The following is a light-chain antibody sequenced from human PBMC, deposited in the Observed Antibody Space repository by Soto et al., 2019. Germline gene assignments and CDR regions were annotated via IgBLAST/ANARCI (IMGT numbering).Light chain of an antibody. V-gene: IGKV1-5*03. Sequence: DIQMTQSPSTLSGSVGDRVTITCLASQTISSWLAWYQQKPGKAPKLLIYKASTLKSGVPSRFSGSGSGTDFTLTISCLQSEDFATYYCQQYYSYPQTFGQGTKVDIK. J-gene: IGKJ1*01. CDR1: QTISSW. CDR3: QQYYSYPQT. CDR2: KAS.